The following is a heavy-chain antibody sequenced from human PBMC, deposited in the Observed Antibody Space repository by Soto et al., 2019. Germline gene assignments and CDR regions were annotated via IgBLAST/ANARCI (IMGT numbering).Heavy chain of an antibody. CDR3: VRDLAHGYTANL. CDR1: GAVVTSGENY. D-gene: IGHD5-18*01. V-gene: IGHV4-30-4*08. J-gene: IGHJ4*01. Sequence: SETLSLTCSVSGAVVTSGENYWSWVRQPPGKGLEWLGYIYHSVVTSYTPALKSRVTLSLDRPNNQVSLKLRSVTAADTAVYFCVRDLAHGYTANLWGHGTLVTVSS. CDR2: IYHSVVT.